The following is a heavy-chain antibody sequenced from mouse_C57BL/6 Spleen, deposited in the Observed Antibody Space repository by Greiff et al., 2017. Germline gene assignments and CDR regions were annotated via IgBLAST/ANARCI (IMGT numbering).Heavy chain of an antibody. CDR3: TRPTVVATGAMDY. J-gene: IGHJ4*01. V-gene: IGHV1-15*01. CDR1: GYTFTDYE. D-gene: IGHD1-1*01. Sequence: VKLMESGAELVRPGASVTLSCKASGYTFTDYEMHWVKQTPVHGLEWIGAIDPETGGTAYNQKFKGKAILTADKSSSTAYMELRSLTSEDSAVYYCTRPTVVATGAMDYWGQGTSVTVSS. CDR2: IDPETGGT.